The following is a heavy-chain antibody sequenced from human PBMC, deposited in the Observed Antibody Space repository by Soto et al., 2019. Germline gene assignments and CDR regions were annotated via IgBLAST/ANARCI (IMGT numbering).Heavy chain of an antibody. Sequence: VASVKVSCKASGYTFTGYYMHWVRQAPGQGLEWMGWINPNSGGTNYAQKFQGRVTMTRDTSISTAYMELSRLRSDDTAVYYCARDLVKYYDSSGYYPRNYYYYYGMDVWGQGTTVTVSS. D-gene: IGHD3-22*01. J-gene: IGHJ6*02. CDR1: GYTFTGYY. CDR3: ARDLVKYYDSSGYYPRNYYYYYGMDV. CDR2: INPNSGGT. V-gene: IGHV1-2*02.